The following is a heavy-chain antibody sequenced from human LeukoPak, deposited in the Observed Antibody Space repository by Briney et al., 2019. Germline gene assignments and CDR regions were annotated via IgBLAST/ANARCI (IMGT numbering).Heavy chain of an antibody. CDR1: GGSISSSSYY. CDR3: ARHASVDGNWPRPLDY. V-gene: IGHV4-39*01. D-gene: IGHD6-19*01. CDR2: IYYSGST. Sequence: PSETLSLTCTVPGGSISSSSYYWGWIRQPPGKGLEWIGNIYYSGSTYYNPSLKTRVTISVDTSKNQFSLKLTSVTAADTAVYYCARHASVDGNWPRPLDYWGQGSLVTVPS. J-gene: IGHJ4*02.